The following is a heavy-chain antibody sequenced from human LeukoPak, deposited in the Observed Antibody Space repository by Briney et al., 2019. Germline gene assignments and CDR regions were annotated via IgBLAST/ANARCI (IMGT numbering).Heavy chain of an antibody. V-gene: IGHV4-34*01. CDR2: INHSGST. J-gene: IGHJ4*02. CDR1: GGSFSGYY. D-gene: IGHD3-3*01. CDR3: ARSLGFWSGYYDY. Sequence: PSETLSLTCGVYGGSFSGYYWSWIRQPPGKGLEWIGAINHSGSTNYNLSLKSRVTISVDTSKNQFSLKLSSVTAADTAVYYCARSLGFWSGYYDYWGQGTLVTVSS.